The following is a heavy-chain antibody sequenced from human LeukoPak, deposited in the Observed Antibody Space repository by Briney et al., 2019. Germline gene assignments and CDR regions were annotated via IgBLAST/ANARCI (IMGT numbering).Heavy chain of an antibody. CDR2: ISWNSGSI. CDR3: ASSPATLWGVDYYYGMDV. D-gene: IGHD3-16*01. V-gene: IGHV3-9*01. Sequence: PGGSLRLSCAASGFTFDDYAMHWVRQAPGKGLEWVSGISWNSGSIGYADSVKGRFTIPRDNAKNSLYLQMNSLRAEDTALYYCASSPATLWGVDYYYGMDVWGQGTTVTVSS. CDR1: GFTFDDYA. J-gene: IGHJ6*02.